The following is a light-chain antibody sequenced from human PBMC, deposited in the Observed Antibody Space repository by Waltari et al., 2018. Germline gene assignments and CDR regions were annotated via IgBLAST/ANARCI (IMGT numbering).Light chain of an antibody. CDR3: CSYAGRYTWV. J-gene: IGLJ3*02. CDR1: SSDVGGYNY. CDR2: DVS. V-gene: IGLV2-11*01. Sequence: QSALTQPRSVSGSPGQSVTISCTGTSSDVGGYNYVSWFQQHPGKAPKLMIHDVSKRPSGVPDRCAGSKSGNTASLTISGLQADDETDYYCCSYAGRYTWVFGGGTKLTGL.